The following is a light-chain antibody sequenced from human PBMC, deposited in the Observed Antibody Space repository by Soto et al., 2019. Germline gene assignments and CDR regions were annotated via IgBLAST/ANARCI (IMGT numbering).Light chain of an antibody. V-gene: IGLV2-23*01. CDR1: SSDVGSYNL. Sequence: QSVLTQPASVSGSPGQSITISCTGTSSDVGSYNLVSWYQQHPGKAPKLMIYEGSKRPSGVSNRFSGSKSGNTASLTISGLQAEDEADYYCCSYAGSSTRWVFCGGTKVTVL. CDR2: EGS. J-gene: IGLJ3*02. CDR3: CSYAGSSTRWV.